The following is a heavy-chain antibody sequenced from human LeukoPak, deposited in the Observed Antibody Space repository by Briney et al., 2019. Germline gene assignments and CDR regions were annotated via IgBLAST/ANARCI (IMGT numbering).Heavy chain of an antibody. D-gene: IGHD1-1*01. CDR3: ARKDYWSNDAFDI. CDR2: ISSSSSYI. V-gene: IGHV3-21*01. J-gene: IGHJ3*02. Sequence: GRSLRLSCAASGFTFSSYGMHWVRQAPGKGLEWVSSISSSSSYIYYADSVKGRFTISRDNAKNSLYLQMNSLRAEDTAVYYCARKDYWSNDAFDIWGQGTMVTVSS. CDR1: GFTFSSYG.